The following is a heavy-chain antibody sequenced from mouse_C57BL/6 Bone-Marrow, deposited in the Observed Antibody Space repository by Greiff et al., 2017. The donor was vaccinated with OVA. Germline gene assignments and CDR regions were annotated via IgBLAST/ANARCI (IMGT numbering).Heavy chain of an antibody. CDR2: ISSGGSYT. CDR1: GFTFSSYG. J-gene: IGHJ4*01. V-gene: IGHV5-6*01. CDR3: ARPFITTVVAKVYYAMGY. Sequence: EVKLVESGGDLVKPGGSLKLSCAASGFTFSSYGMSWVRQTPDKRLEWVATISSGGSYTYYPDSVKGRFTISRDNAKNTLYLQMSSLKSEDTAMYYCARPFITTVVAKVYYAMGYWGQGTSVTVSS. D-gene: IGHD1-1*01.